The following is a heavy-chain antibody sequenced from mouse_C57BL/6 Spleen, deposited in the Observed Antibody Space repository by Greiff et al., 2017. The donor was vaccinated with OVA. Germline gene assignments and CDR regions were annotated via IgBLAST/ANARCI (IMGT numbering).Heavy chain of an antibody. J-gene: IGHJ3*01. Sequence: EVKLMESGGGLVKPGGSLKLSCAASGFTFSSYAMSWVRQTPEKRLEWVATISDGGSYTYYPDNVKGRFTISRDNAKNNLYLQMSHLKSEDTAMYYCARESGWFAYWGQGTLVTVSA. D-gene: IGHD3-1*01. CDR1: GFTFSSYA. CDR2: ISDGGSYT. CDR3: ARESGWFAY. V-gene: IGHV5-4*01.